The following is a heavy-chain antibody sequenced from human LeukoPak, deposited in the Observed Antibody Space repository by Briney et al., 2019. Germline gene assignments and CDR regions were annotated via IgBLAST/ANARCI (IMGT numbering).Heavy chain of an antibody. CDR3: ARLKTAAGKNEWIDP. Sequence: ASVKVSCKASGYTFTSYDINWVRQATGQGLEWMGWMNPNSGNTGYAQKFQGRVTMTRNTSISTAYMELSSVRSEDTAVYYCARLKTAAGKNEWIDPWGQGTLVTVSS. CDR2: MNPNSGNT. CDR1: GYTFTSYD. D-gene: IGHD6-13*01. V-gene: IGHV1-8*01. J-gene: IGHJ5*02.